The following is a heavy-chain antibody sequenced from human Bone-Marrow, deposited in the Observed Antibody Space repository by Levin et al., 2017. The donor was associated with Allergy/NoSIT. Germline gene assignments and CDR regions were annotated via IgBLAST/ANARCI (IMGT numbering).Heavy chain of an antibody. D-gene: IGHD2-15*01. J-gene: IGHJ3*02. CDR2: ISYDGSNK. CDR3: ASLVVVAATDAQDAFDI. V-gene: IGHV3-30-3*01. Sequence: PGGSLRLSCAASGFTFSSYAMHWVRQAPGKGLEWVAVISYDGSNKYYADSVKGRFTISRDNSKNTLYLQMNSLRAEDTAVYYCASLVVVAATDAQDAFDIWGQGTMVTVSS. CDR1: GFTFSSYA.